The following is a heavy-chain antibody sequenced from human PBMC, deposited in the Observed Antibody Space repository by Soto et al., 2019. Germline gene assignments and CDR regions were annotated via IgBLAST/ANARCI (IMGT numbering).Heavy chain of an antibody. D-gene: IGHD2-2*01. CDR2: ISPYSGYT. V-gene: IGHV1-18*01. CDR1: GYSFMKYG. J-gene: IGHJ4*02. CDR3: ARDASVLIPAAQPSRFDA. Sequence: VASVKVSCKGFGYSFMKYGINWVRQAPGQGLEWVGWISPYSGYTHSAQKFHGRLTLTTDTAASTAYMELRILRSADTALYYCARDASVLIPAAQPSRFDAWGQGTLVTVSS.